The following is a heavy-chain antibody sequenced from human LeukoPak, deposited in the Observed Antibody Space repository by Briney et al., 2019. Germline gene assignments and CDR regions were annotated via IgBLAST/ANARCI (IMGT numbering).Heavy chain of an antibody. J-gene: IGHJ6*02. D-gene: IGHD4-17*01. V-gene: IGHV4-61*01. CDR3: ARGDSTVTRVGMDV. Sequence: SETLSLTCTVSGGSISSSSYYWSWIRQPPGKGLEWIGYIYYSGSTNYNPSLKSRVTISVDTSKNQFSLKLSSVTAADTAVYYCARGDSTVTRVGMDVWGQGTTVTVSS. CDR1: GGSISSSSYY. CDR2: IYYSGST.